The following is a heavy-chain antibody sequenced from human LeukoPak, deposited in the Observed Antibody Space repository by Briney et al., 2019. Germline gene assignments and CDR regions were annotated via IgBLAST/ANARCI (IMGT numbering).Heavy chain of an antibody. V-gene: IGHV3-48*02. D-gene: IGHD2-21*01. J-gene: IGHJ4*02. CDR2: ISSSSSTI. CDR3: ARDREVIADY. CDR1: GFTFSSYS. Sequence: GGSLRLSCAASGFTFSSYSMNWVRQAPGKGLEWVSYISSSSSTIYYADSVKGRFTISRDNAKNSLYPQMNSLRDEDTAVYYCARDREVIADYWGQGTLVTVSS.